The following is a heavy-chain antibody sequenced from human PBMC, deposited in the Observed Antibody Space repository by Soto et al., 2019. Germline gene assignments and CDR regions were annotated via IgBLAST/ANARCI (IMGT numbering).Heavy chain of an antibody. Sequence: SETLSLTCTVSGGSISSYYWSWIRQPPGKGLEWVGYISYSGSTNYNPSLKSRVTISVDTSKNQFSLKLSSVTAADTAVYYCARDRGPRGWFDPWGQGTLVTVSS. CDR3: ARDRGPRGWFDP. J-gene: IGHJ5*02. D-gene: IGHD5-12*01. V-gene: IGHV4-59*01. CDR2: ISYSGST. CDR1: GGSISSYY.